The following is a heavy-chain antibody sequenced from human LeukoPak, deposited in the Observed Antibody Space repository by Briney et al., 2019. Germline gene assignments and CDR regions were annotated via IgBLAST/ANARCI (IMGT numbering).Heavy chain of an antibody. D-gene: IGHD3-16*01. CDR2: LSYSGNI. J-gene: IGHJ4*02. V-gene: IGHV4-39*07. CDR1: GAYLSSGPYY. Sequence: PSETLSLTCTVSGAYLSSGPYYWGWIRQPPGKGLEWIGSLSYSGNIYNTSPLKSRVNMSVDTSKNQFSLKLSSVTAADTAIYYCARERYAYNWRPLDYWGQGILVTVSS. CDR3: ARERYAYNWRPLDY.